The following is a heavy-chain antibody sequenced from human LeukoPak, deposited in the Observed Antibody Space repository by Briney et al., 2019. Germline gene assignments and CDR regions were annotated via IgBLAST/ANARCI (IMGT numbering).Heavy chain of an antibody. V-gene: IGHV4-59*01. CDR3: ARTVNTAFAYYYYYMDV. CDR1: GGSISSYY. J-gene: IGHJ6*03. Sequence: SETLSLTCTVSGGSISSYYWSWIRQPPGKGLEWIGHIYYSGSTNYNPSLRSRVTISVDTSKNQFSLKLSSVTAADTAVYYCARTVNTAFAYYYYYMDVWGKGTTVTVSS. D-gene: IGHD5-18*01. CDR2: IYYSGST.